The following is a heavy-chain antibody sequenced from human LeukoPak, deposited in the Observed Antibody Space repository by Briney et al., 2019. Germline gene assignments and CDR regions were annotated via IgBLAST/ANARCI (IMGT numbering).Heavy chain of an antibody. D-gene: IGHD6-19*01. CDR1: GGSISYYY. CDR2: IYYSGST. Sequence: PSETLSLTCTVSGGSISYYYWSWIRQPPGKGLEWIGYIYYSGSTNYNPSLNSRVTISVDTSKNQFSLRLSSVTAADTAIYYCARAVSGRFDYWGQGTLVTVSS. CDR3: ARAVSGRFDY. J-gene: IGHJ4*02. V-gene: IGHV4-59*08.